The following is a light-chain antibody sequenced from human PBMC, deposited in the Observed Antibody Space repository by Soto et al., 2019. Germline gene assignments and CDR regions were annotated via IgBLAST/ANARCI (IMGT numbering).Light chain of an antibody. Sequence: EIVMTQSPATLSVSPGDTATLSCRASQNVRRNLAWYQQKPGQAPRLLIYSASTRATGIPARFSGSGSETAFTVTSSSRQSEDFAFYYCQQYNDRPPLTFGGGTKVEIK. J-gene: IGKJ4*01. V-gene: IGKV3-15*01. CDR1: QNVRRN. CDR3: QQYNDRPPLT. CDR2: SAS.